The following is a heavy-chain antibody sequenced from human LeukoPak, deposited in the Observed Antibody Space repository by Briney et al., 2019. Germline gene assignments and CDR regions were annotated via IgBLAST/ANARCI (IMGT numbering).Heavy chain of an antibody. CDR1: GGSISSSSYY. Sequence: PSETLSLTCTVSGGSISSSSYYWGWIRQPPGKGLEWIGSIYYSGSTYYNPSLKSRVTMSVDTSKNQFSLKLSSVTAADTAVYYCARDVVVPSAQIDYWGQGTLVTVSS. V-gene: IGHV4-39*07. CDR2: IYYSGST. CDR3: ARDVVVPSAQIDY. J-gene: IGHJ4*02. D-gene: IGHD2-2*01.